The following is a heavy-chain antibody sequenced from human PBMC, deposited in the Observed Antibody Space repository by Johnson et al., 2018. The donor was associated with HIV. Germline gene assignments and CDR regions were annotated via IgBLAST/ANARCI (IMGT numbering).Heavy chain of an antibody. CDR2: IRYDGSNK. D-gene: IGHD4-17*01. CDR3: ANMDYGDYVHDAFDI. Sequence: QVQLVESGGGLIQPGGSLRLSCAASGFTFSSYGMHWVRQAPGKGLEWVAFIRYDGSNKYYADSVKGRFTISRDNSKNTLYLQMNSLRAEDTAVYYCANMDYGDYVHDAFDIWGQGTMVTVSS. J-gene: IGHJ3*02. V-gene: IGHV3-30*02. CDR1: GFTFSSYG.